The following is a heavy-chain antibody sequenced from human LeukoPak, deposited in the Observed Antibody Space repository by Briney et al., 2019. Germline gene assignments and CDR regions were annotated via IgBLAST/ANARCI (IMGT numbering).Heavy chain of an antibody. CDR2: ISAYNGNT. D-gene: IGHD4-23*01. V-gene: IGHV1-18*01. CDR3: AREDYGGNSACYYYGMDV. CDR1: GYTFTSYG. J-gene: IGHJ6*02. Sequence: ASVKVSCKASGYTFTSYGISWVRQAPGQGLEWMGWISAYNGNTNYAQKLQGRVTMTTDTSTSTAYMELRSLRSDDTAVYYCAREDYGGNSACYYYGMDVWGQGTTVTVSS.